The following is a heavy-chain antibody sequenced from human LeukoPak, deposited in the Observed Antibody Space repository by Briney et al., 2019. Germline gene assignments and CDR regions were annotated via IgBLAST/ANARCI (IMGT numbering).Heavy chain of an antibody. Sequence: PGGCLRLFCAASGFTLSSFSMRWARQAPRKGLEWVSAISGSGGRTFYADSVEGRFTISRDNSKNTLYLQMNSLRAEDTAVYLCAKGPRDYYDISGYFDYWGQGTLVTVSS. CDR1: GFTLSSFS. J-gene: IGHJ4*02. CDR2: ISGSGGRT. D-gene: IGHD3-22*01. V-gene: IGHV3-23*01. CDR3: AKGPRDYYDISGYFDY.